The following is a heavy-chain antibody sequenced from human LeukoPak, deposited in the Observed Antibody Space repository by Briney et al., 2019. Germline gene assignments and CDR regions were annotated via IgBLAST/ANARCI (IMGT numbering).Heavy chain of an antibody. V-gene: IGHV4-39*01. D-gene: IGHD3-9*01. CDR3: ARGNHLTGYYTPSYYFDY. Sequence: SETLSLTCTVSGGSISSSSYYWGWVRQPPGKGLEWIGSIYYSGSTYYNPSLKSRVTISVDTSKNQFSLKLSSVTAADTAVYYCARGNHLTGYYTPSYYFDYWGQGTLVTVSS. CDR2: IYYSGST. CDR1: GGSISSSSYY. J-gene: IGHJ4*02.